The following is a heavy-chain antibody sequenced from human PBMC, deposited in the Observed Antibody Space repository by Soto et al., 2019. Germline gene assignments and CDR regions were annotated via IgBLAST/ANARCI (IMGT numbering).Heavy chain of an antibody. V-gene: IGHV4-59*01. D-gene: IGHD6-13*01. CDR2: IYYSGST. Sequence: PSETQSLTCTVSGCSISSYYWSWIRQPPGKGLEWIGYIYYSGSTNYNPSLKSRVTISVDTSKNQFSLKLSSVTAADTAVYYCARMGPVAAGEYFDYWGQGTLVTVSS. CDR1: GCSISSYY. CDR3: ARMGPVAAGEYFDY. J-gene: IGHJ4*02.